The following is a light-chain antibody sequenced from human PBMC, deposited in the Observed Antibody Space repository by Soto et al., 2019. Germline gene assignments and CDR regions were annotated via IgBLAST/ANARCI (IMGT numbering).Light chain of an antibody. Sequence: QPVLTQSPSASASLGASVKLTCTLSSGHSSYAIAWHQQQPEKGPRYLMKLNSDGSHSKGDGIPDRFSGSSSGAERYLTIPSLQSEDEADYYCQARGTGNRVFGRGTKLTVL. CDR3: QARGTGNRV. CDR1: SGHSSYA. V-gene: IGLV4-69*01. J-gene: IGLJ3*02. CDR2: LNSDGSH.